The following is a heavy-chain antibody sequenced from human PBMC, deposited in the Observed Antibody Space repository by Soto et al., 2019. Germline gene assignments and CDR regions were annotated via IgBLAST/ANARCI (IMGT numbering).Heavy chain of an antibody. J-gene: IGHJ5*02. CDR3: ARGDYDYVWGSYRPDGWFDP. CDR1: GGTFSSYA. CDR2: IIPIFGTA. V-gene: IGHV1-69*06. D-gene: IGHD3-16*02. Sequence: QVQLVQSGAEVKKPGSSVKVSCKASGGTFSSYAISWVRQAPGQGLEWMGGIIPIFGTANYEQKFQGRVTITADKSTSTAYMELSSLRSEDTAVYYCARGDYDYVWGSYRPDGWFDPWGQGTLVTVSS.